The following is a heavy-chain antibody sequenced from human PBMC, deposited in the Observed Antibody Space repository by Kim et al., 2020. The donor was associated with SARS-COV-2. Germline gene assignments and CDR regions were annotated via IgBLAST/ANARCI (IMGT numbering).Heavy chain of an antibody. V-gene: IGHV3-53*01. CDR3: VRGVASLAGGDF. J-gene: IGHJ4*02. D-gene: IGHD6-6*01. Sequence: TYYADSGKGRLTISRDNSENTLYLHMNSLRVEDTAVYYCVRGVASLAGGDFWGQGTLVTVSS. CDR2: T.